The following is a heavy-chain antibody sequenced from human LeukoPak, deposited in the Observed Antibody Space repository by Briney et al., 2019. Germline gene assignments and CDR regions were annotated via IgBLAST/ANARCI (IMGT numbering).Heavy chain of an antibody. CDR3: ARDPVTIFGVVTQFDP. CDR1: GDSFSSNSAA. D-gene: IGHD3-3*01. Sequence: SQTLSLTCAISGDSFSSNSAAWNWIRQSPSRGLEWLGRTYYRSKWYNDYAVSVKSRITINPDTSKNQFSLQLNSVTPEDTAVYYCARDPVTIFGVVTQFDPWGQGTLVTVSS. V-gene: IGHV6-1*01. CDR2: TYYRSKWYN. J-gene: IGHJ5*02.